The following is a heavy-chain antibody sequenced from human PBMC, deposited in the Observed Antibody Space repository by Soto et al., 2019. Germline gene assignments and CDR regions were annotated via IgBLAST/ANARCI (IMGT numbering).Heavy chain of an antibody. CDR3: ARTTAVPTTLQSRYFFDY. CDR1: GRCVSNKTYY. D-gene: IGHD1-26*01. Sequence: WETLSLICSVSGRCVSNKTYYWSSIRQPPGTRVAPSAYVYYSRTTNYNPSLKSRVTISVNLSKNQFSLRLSSVTTADTALYYCARTTAVPTTLQSRYFFDYWGQGTMVTVSS. CDR2: VYYSRTT. V-gene: IGHV4-61*01. J-gene: IGHJ4*02.